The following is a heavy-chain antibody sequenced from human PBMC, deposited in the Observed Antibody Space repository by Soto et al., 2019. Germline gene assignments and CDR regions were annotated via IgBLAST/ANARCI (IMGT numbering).Heavy chain of an antibody. CDR3: ARRGSSRIAARPFDY. Sequence: SETLSLTCTVSGGSISSSSYYWGWIRQPPGKGLEWIGSIYYSGSTYYNPSLKSRVTISVDTSKNQFSLKLSSVTAPDTALYYWARRGSSRIAARPFDYGGQGTLVTVSS. CDR2: IYYSGST. D-gene: IGHD6-6*01. J-gene: IGHJ4*02. V-gene: IGHV4-39*01. CDR1: GGSISSSSYY.